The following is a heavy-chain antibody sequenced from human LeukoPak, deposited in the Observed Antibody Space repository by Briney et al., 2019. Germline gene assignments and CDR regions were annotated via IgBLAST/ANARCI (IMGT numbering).Heavy chain of an antibody. CDR2: ISGSGGST. V-gene: IGHV3-23*01. D-gene: IGHD7-27*01. J-gene: IGHJ6*02. CDR1: GFTFSSYA. CDR3: AKVRGQLGIDYYGMDV. Sequence: PGGSLRLSCAASGFTFSSYAMSWVRQAPGKGLEWVSAISGSGGSTYYADSVKGRFTISRDNSKNTLYLQMNSLRAEDTAAYYCAKVRGQLGIDYYGMDVWGQGTTVTVSS.